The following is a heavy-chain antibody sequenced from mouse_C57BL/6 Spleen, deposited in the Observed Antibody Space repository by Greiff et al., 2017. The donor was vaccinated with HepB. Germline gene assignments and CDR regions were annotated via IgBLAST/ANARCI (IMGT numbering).Heavy chain of an antibody. D-gene: IGHD1-1*01. V-gene: IGHV5-17*01. CDR2: ISSGSSTI. CDR3: ARGITTVAYYFDY. CDR1: GFTFSDYG. J-gene: IGHJ2*01. Sequence: EVQRVESGGGLVKPGGSLKLSCAASGFTFSDYGMHWVRQAPEKGLEWVAYISSGSSTIYYADTVKGRFTISRDNAKNTLFLQMTSLRSEDTAMYYCARGITTVAYYFDYWGQGTTLTVSS.